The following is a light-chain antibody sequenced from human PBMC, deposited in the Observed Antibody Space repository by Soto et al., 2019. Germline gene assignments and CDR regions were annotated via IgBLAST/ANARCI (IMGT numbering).Light chain of an antibody. CDR3: QQCYSNLYT. Sequence: DIQMTQSPSSLSASVGDRVTISCRASQSIRSYLNWYQQKPGKAPKLLIYAASSLQSGVPSRFSGSGSGTDFTLTISSLQPEDFATYYCQQCYSNLYTFGQGTKLEIK. CDR1: QSIRSY. V-gene: IGKV1-39*01. CDR2: AAS. J-gene: IGKJ2*01.